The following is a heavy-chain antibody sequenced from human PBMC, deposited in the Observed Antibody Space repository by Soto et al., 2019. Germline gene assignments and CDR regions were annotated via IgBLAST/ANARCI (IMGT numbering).Heavy chain of an antibody. J-gene: IGHJ6*02. Sequence: GESLKISCKGSGYSFTSYWIGWVRQMPGKGLEWMGIIYPGDSDTRYSPSFQGQVTISADKSISTAYLQWSSLKASDTAMYYCARHSCGGACYYYYYGMDVWGQGTTVTVSS. V-gene: IGHV5-51*01. CDR3: ARHSCGGACYYYYYGMDV. CDR1: GYSFTSYW. CDR2: IYPGDSDT. D-gene: IGHD2-21*02.